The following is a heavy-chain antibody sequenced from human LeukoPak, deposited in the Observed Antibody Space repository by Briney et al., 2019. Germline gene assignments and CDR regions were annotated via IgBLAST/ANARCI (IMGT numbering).Heavy chain of an antibody. CDR1: GFTFNNYN. J-gene: IGHJ5*02. D-gene: IGHD3-3*01. CDR3: AREDYDFWTGYFRFRGATRFDP. CDR2: IKQDGSEK. Sequence: GGSLRLSCAASGFTFNNYNINWVRQAPGKGLEWVANIKQDGSEKYYVDSVKGRFTISRDNAKNSLYLQMNSLRAEDTAVYYCAREDYDFWTGYFRFRGATRFDPWGQGTLVTVSS. V-gene: IGHV3-7*01.